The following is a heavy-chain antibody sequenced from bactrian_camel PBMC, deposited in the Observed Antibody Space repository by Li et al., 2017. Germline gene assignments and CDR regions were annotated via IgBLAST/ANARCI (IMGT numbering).Heavy chain of an antibody. D-gene: IGHD3*01. CDR3: KTIGSWYDCYSESAS. V-gene: IGHV3S53*01. Sequence: HVQLVESGGGSVQAGGSLRLSCAASGDGYSSSAMGWFRQAPGKEREAVAVVARDGSTTYSDSVKGRATISKDKAKDTVYLQMNSLQPEDTAMYSCKTIGSWYDCYSESASWGQGTQVTVS. J-gene: IGHJ4*01. CDR2: VARDGST. CDR1: GDGYSSSA.